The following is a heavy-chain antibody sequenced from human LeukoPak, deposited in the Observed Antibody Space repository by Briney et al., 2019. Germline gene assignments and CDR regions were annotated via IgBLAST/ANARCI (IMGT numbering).Heavy chain of an antibody. D-gene: IGHD3-10*01. CDR3: ARGSNSGLNSFYLEY. V-gene: IGHV3-21*01. CDR1: GFTFSIYS. CDR2: ISSSSSFI. Sequence: GGSLRLSCAASGFTFSIYSMNWVRQAPGKGLEWVSSISSSSSFIYYADSVKGRFTISRDNANNSMYLQMNSLRAEDTAVYYCARGSNSGLNSFYLEYWGQGTLVTVSS. J-gene: IGHJ4*02.